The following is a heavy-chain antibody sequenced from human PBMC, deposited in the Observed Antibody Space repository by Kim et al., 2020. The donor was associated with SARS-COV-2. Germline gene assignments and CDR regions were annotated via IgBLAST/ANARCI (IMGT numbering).Heavy chain of an antibody. V-gene: IGHV4-4*02. J-gene: IGHJ4*02. CDR2: GAT. CDR3: TRNGYYTIDC. Sequence: GATNYNPTLKSRVAISVDNYKSQFSREVTSVTAADTDVYYCTRNGYYTIDCWGQGTLVTVSS. D-gene: IGHD3-3*01.